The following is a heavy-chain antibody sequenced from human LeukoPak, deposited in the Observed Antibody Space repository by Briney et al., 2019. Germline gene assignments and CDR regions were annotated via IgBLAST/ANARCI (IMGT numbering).Heavy chain of an antibody. CDR1: GFTFSSYA. V-gene: IGHV3-23*01. CDR2: ISGSGGST. CDR3: AKGFVGGADGYYTVDY. D-gene: IGHD3-3*01. J-gene: IGHJ4*02. Sequence: GGSLRLSCAASGFTFSSYAMSWVRQAPGKGLEWVSAISGSGGSTYYADSVKGRFTISRDNSKNTLYLQMNSLRAEDTAVYYCAKGFVGGADGYYTVDYWGQGTLVTVSS.